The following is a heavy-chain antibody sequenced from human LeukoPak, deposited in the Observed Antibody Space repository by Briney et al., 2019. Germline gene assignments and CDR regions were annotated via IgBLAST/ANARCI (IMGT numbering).Heavy chain of an antibody. Sequence: GESLKISCKGSGYSFTSYWIGWVRQMPGKGLDLMGIIYPGDSDTRYSPSFQGQVTISANKSISTAYLQWTSLKASDTAMYYCARRLGDCTNGVCTYYFDYWGQGTLVTVSS. CDR1: GYSFTSYW. V-gene: IGHV5-51*01. J-gene: IGHJ4*02. D-gene: IGHD2-8*01. CDR3: ARRLGDCTNGVCTYYFDY. CDR2: IYPGDSDT.